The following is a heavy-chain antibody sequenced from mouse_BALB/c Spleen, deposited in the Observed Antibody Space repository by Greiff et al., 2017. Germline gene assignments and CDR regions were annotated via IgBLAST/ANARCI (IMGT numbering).Heavy chain of an antibody. Sequence: QVQLKESGSGLVQPSQSLSITCTVSGFSLTSYGVHWVRQSPGKGLEWLGVIWSGGSTDYNAAFISRLSISKDNSKSQVFFKMNSLQADDTAIYYCARNAGSSPYWYFDVWGAGTTVTVSS. D-gene: IGHD1-1*01. CDR3: ARNAGSSPYWYFDV. J-gene: IGHJ1*01. V-gene: IGHV2-4-1*01. CDR2: IWSGGST. CDR1: GFSLTSYG.